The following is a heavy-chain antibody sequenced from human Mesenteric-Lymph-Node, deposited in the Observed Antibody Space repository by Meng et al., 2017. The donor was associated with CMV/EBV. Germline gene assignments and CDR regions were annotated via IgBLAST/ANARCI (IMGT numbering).Heavy chain of an antibody. V-gene: IGHV3-30-3*01. CDR2: ISYDGSNT. D-gene: IGHD6-19*01. CDR1: GFTFSSYA. CDR3: ASAGYTSGWYAIDF. J-gene: IGHJ4*02. Sequence: ASGFTFSSYALHWVRQAPGKGLEWVAVISYDGSNTYYADSMKGRFTIARDNSKDTLYLQMNSLRPEDTAVYYCASAGYTSGWYAIDFWGQGTLVTVSS.